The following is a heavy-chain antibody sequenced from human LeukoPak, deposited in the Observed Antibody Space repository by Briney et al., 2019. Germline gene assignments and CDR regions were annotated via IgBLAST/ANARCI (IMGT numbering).Heavy chain of an antibody. Sequence: SETLSLTCAVSGGSISSSNWWSWVRQPPGKGLEWIGEINHSGSTNYNPSLKSRVTISVDTSKNQFSLKLSSVTAADTAVYYCAGVRGSDAFDIWGQGTMVTVSS. CDR3: AGVRGSDAFDI. CDR2: INHSGST. V-gene: IGHV4-4*02. D-gene: IGHD3-10*01. CDR1: GGSISSSNW. J-gene: IGHJ3*02.